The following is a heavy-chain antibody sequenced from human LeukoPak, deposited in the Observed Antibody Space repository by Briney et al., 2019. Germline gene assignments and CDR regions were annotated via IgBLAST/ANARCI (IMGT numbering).Heavy chain of an antibody. Sequence: GGSLRLSCAASGFTFSSYAMHWVRQAPGKGLEWVAVISYDGSNKYCADSVKGRFTISRDNSKNTLYLQMNSLRAEDTAVYYCASLYSSGWYTSTFDYWGQGTLVTVSS. CDR2: ISYDGSNK. J-gene: IGHJ4*02. V-gene: IGHV3-30-3*01. CDR3: ASLYSSGWYTSTFDY. CDR1: GFTFSSYA. D-gene: IGHD6-19*01.